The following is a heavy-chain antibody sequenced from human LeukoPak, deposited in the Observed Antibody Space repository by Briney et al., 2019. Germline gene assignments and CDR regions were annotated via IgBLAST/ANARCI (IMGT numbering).Heavy chain of an antibody. V-gene: IGHV4-34*01. Sequence: SETLSLTCAVYGGSFSGYYWSWIRQSPGKGLEWIGEINHSGSTNYNPSLKSRVTISVDTSKNQFSLRLSSVTAADTAVYYCARRRQYDSSLFWNFDLWGRSTLVTVSS. CDR2: INHSGST. CDR3: ARRRQYDSSLFWNFDL. D-gene: IGHD6-6*01. CDR1: GGSFSGYY. J-gene: IGHJ2*01.